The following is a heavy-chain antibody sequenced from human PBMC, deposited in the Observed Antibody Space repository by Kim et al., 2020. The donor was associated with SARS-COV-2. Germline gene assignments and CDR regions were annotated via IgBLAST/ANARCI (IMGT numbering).Heavy chain of an antibody. J-gene: IGHJ5*02. V-gene: IGHV1-18*04. Sequence: ASVKVSCKASGYTFTSYGISWVRQAPGQGLEWMGWISAYNGNTNYAQKLQGRVTMTTDTSTSTAYMELRSLRSDDTAVYYCARPDYDILTGYYLGWFDPWGQRTLGTVSS. CDR2: ISAYNGNT. CDR1: GYTFTSYG. CDR3: ARPDYDILTGYYLGWFDP. D-gene: IGHD3-9*01.